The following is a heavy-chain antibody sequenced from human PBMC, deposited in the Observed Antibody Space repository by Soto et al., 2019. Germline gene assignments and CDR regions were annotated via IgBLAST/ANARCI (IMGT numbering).Heavy chain of an antibody. CDR2: ISYDGSNK. D-gene: IGHD7-27*01. Sequence: QVQLVESGGGVVQPGRSLRLSCAASGFTFSSYGMHWVRQAPGKGLEWVAVISYDGSNKYYADSVKGRFTISRDNSKNALYLQMNSLGAEDTAVYYCAKGEGGLQRGNFDYWGQGTLVTVSS. V-gene: IGHV3-30*18. J-gene: IGHJ4*02. CDR1: GFTFSSYG. CDR3: AKGEGGLQRGNFDY.